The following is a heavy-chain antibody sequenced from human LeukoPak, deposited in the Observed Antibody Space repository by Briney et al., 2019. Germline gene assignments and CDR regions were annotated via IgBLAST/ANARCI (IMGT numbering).Heavy chain of an antibody. D-gene: IGHD1-1*01. Sequence: PGRSLRLSCAASGFSFDDYAMHWVRQAPGKGLEWVSGISWDTGNIGYADSVGGRFTISRDNAKNSLYLQMNSLRPEDTALYYCAKTSTGWFDSWGQGTPVTVSS. CDR3: AKTSTGWFDS. CDR2: ISWDTGNI. CDR1: GFSFDDYA. J-gene: IGHJ5*02. V-gene: IGHV3-9*01.